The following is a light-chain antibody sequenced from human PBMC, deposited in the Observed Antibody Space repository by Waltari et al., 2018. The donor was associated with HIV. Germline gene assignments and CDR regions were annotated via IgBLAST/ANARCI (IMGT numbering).Light chain of an antibody. CDR2: DVS. Sequence: QSALTQPPPASGSPGQPVTISGPGTSSAVGGFTFASWYQQHPGKAPKLIIHDVSKRPSGVPDRFSASKSGNMASLTVSGLQAEDEADYYCSSFADNKKMLFGGGTKVTVL. V-gene: IGLV2-8*01. J-gene: IGLJ3*02. CDR3: SSFADNKKML. CDR1: SSAVGGFTF.